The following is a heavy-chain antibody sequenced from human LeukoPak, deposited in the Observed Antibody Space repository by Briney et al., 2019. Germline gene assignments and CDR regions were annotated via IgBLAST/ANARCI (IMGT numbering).Heavy chain of an antibody. Sequence: SETLSLTCTVSGGSISSYYWSWIRQPPGKGLEWIGYIYYSGSTNYNPSLKSRVTISVDTSKNQFSLKLSSVTAADTAVYYCARDHAAGYYFDCWGQGTLVTVSS. D-gene: IGHD3-10*01. CDR1: GGSISSYY. CDR2: IYYSGST. V-gene: IGHV4-59*01. CDR3: ARDHAAGYYFDC. J-gene: IGHJ4*02.